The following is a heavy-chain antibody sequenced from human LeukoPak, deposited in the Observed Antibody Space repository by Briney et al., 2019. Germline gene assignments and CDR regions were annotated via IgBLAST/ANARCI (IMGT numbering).Heavy chain of an antibody. Sequence: SGPTLVKPTQTLTLTCTFSGFSLRTSGVGVGWIRQPPGKALEWLALIYWDDDNRYSPSLKSRLTITKDTSKNQVVLTMTNMDPVDTATYYCAHRGANMLLDCWGQGTLVTVSS. CDR1: GFSLRTSGVG. J-gene: IGHJ4*02. CDR3: AHRGANMLLDC. V-gene: IGHV2-5*02. CDR2: IYWDDDN. D-gene: IGHD3-16*01.